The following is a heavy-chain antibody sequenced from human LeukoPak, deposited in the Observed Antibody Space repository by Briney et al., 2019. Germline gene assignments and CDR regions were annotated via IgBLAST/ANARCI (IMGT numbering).Heavy chain of an antibody. J-gene: IGHJ4*02. CDR3: AKASYGDYAGYDY. D-gene: IGHD4-17*01. CDR2: ISSSGDDT. CDR1: GFIFSSSG. Sequence: PGGSLRLSCAASGFIFSSSGMSWVRQAPGRGLGRVSTISSSGDDTFYADSVKGRFTISRDNSKNTLYLQMNSLRAEDTAVYYCAKASYGDYAGYDYWGQGTLVTVSS. V-gene: IGHV3-23*01.